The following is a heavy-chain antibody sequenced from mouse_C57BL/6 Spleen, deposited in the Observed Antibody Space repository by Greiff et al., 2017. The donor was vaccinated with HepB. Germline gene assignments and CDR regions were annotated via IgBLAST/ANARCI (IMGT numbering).Heavy chain of an antibody. Sequence: VQLQQSGAELARPGASVKMSCKASGYTFTSYTMHWVKQRPGQGLEWIGYINPSSGYTKYNQKFKDKATLTADKSSSTAYMQLSSLTSEDSAVYYCARNYYGSSLYAMDYWGQGTSVTVSS. CDR1: GYTFTSYT. CDR2: INPSSGYT. D-gene: IGHD1-1*01. V-gene: IGHV1-4*01. J-gene: IGHJ4*01. CDR3: ARNYYGSSLYAMDY.